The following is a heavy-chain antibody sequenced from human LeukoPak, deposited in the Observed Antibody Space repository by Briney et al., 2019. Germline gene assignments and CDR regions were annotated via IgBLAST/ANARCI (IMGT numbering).Heavy chain of an antibody. CDR1: GFTFSSYA. J-gene: IGHJ4*02. CDR2: LYSGGNT. V-gene: IGHV3-23*03. Sequence: GGSLRLSCAASGFTFSSYAMSWVRQAPGKGLEWVSILYSGGNTYYADSVKGRFTISRDSSKNTLYLQMNSLRAEDTAVYYCARESGDRPGSEGCWGQGTLVTVSS. CDR3: ARESGDRPGSEGC. D-gene: IGHD1-26*01.